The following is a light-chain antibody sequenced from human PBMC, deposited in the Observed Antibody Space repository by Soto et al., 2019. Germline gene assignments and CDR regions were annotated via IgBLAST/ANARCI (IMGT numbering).Light chain of an antibody. CDR2: NTY. J-gene: IGLJ2*01. CDR3: AAWDDSLNGVV. V-gene: IGLV1-44*01. CDR1: SSNIGSHT. Sequence: QSVLTQPPSASGTPGQRVTISCSGSSSNIGSHTVNWYQQLPGTAPRLLIYNTYYRPSGVPDRFSGSKSGTSASRAISGLQSEDEADYYCAAWDDSLNGVVFGGGTKLTVL.